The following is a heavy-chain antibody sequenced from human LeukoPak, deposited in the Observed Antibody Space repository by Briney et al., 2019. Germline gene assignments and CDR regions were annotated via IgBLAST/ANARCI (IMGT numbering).Heavy chain of an antibody. Sequence: GGSLRLSCAASGFTFSSYAMSWVRQAPGKGLEWVSDISGSGDNTYYADSVKGRFTISRDNSKNTLYVQVNSLGTEDTAAYYCAKGSYYDSSGSFYFDYWGQGTLVTASS. CDR1: GFTFSSYA. D-gene: IGHD3-22*01. CDR3: AKGSYYDSSGSFYFDY. J-gene: IGHJ4*02. V-gene: IGHV3-23*01. CDR2: ISGSGDNT.